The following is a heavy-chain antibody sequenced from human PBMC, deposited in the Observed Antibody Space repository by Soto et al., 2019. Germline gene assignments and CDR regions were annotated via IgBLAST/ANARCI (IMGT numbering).Heavy chain of an antibody. CDR3: AREWGRNRNNPPDIRDEFDY. V-gene: IGHV1-18*04. CDR2: ISAYNGNT. CDR1: GYSFTSYG. J-gene: IGHJ4*02. D-gene: IGHD5-12*01. Sequence: GESLKISCKGSGYSFTSYGISWVRQAPGQGLEWMGWISAYNGNTNYAQKLQGRVTMTTDTSTSTAYMELRSLRSDDTAVYYCAREWGRNRNNPPDIRDEFDYWGQGTLVTVSS.